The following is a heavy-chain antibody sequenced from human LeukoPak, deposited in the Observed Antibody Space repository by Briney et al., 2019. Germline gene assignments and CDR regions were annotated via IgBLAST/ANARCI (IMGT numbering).Heavy chain of an antibody. Sequence: SETLSLTCTVSGGSISDYYWSWIRQPPGKGLEWIGYIYYSGTTNYNPSLKSRVTISVDTSKNQFSLKLSSVTAADTAVYYCARGINSWLFDYWGQGTLVTVSS. D-gene: IGHD3-22*01. CDR1: GGSISDYY. J-gene: IGHJ4*02. CDR3: ARGINSWLFDY. V-gene: IGHV4-59*01. CDR2: IYYSGTT.